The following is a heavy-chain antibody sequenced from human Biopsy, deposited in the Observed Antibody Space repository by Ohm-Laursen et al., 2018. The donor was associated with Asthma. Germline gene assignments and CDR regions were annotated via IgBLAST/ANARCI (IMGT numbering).Heavy chain of an antibody. V-gene: IGHV1-24*01. J-gene: IGHJ6*02. D-gene: IGHD6-19*01. CDR2: HDHEEGGA. CDR1: GYSLTDLS. Sequence: ASVKVSCKISGYSLTDLSMHWVRQAPGQGLEWMGGHDHEEGGAVNARRFQGRVTITADESTSTAYMEVTSLRSEDTAIYYCARCQVGYSSGWSLLLKKIYYSGMDVWGQGTAVTVSS. CDR3: ARCQVGYSSGWSLLLKKIYYSGMDV.